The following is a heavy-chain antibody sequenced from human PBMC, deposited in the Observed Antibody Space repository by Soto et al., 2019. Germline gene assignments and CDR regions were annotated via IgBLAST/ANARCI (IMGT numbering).Heavy chain of an antibody. D-gene: IGHD2-15*01. CDR1: GFTFSSYA. CDR2: ISGSGATT. Sequence: EVQLLESGGGFIQSGGSLRLSCAASGFTFSSYAMRWVRQAPGKRLEWVSLISGSGATTYYADSVKGRFIVSRDKSKNTVYLQRNSLRADDTALYYCTKSSVQCSGGSCFDFWGQGTLVTVSS. J-gene: IGHJ5*01. V-gene: IGHV3-23*01. CDR3: TKSSVQCSGGSCFDF.